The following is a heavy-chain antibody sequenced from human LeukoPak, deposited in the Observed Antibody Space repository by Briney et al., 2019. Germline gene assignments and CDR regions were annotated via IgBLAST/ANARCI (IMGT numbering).Heavy chain of an antibody. CDR1: GGTFSSYA. D-gene: IGHD6-6*01. Sequence: ASVKVSCKASGGTFSSYAIIWVRQAPGQGLEWMGGIIPIFGTANYAQKFQGRVTITTDESTSTAYMELSSLRSEDTAVYYCARDTASSSAGYYFDYWGQGTLVTVSS. V-gene: IGHV1-69*05. CDR3: ARDTASSSAGYYFDY. J-gene: IGHJ4*02. CDR2: IIPIFGTA.